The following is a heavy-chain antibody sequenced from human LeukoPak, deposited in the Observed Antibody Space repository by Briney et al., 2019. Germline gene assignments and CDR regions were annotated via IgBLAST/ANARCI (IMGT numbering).Heavy chain of an antibody. CDR1: GGSFSGYY. CDR3: ATEKGTYGSGSPDAFDI. CDR2: INRSGST. D-gene: IGHD3-10*01. V-gene: IGHV4-34*01. J-gene: IGHJ3*02. Sequence: HSETLSLTCAVYGGSFSGYYWSWIRQPPGKGLEWIGEINRSGSTNYNPSLKSRVTISVDTSKNQFSLKLSSVTAADAAVYYCATEKGTYGSGSPDAFDIWGQGTMVTVSS.